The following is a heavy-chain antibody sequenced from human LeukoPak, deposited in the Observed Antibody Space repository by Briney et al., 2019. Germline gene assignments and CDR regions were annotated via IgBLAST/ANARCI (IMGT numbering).Heavy chain of an antibody. J-gene: IGHJ6*03. CDR3: ARGSSASSSTWFYMDV. CDR1: GFTFSSYG. V-gene: IGHV3-33*01. D-gene: IGHD6-6*01. CDR2: IWYDGSNK. Sequence: QPGGSLRLSCAASGFTFSSYGMHWVRQAPGKELEWVAVIWYDGSNKYYADSVKGRFTISRDNSKNTLYLQMNSLRAEDTAVYYCARGSSASSSTWFYMDVWGKGTTVTVSS.